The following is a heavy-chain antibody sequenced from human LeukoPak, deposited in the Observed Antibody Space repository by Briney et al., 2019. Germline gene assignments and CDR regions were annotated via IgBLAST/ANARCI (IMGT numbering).Heavy chain of an antibody. CDR1: GGTFSSYA. J-gene: IGHJ4*02. D-gene: IGHD4-17*01. CDR2: IIPIFGTA. Sequence: SVKVSCKASGGTFSSYAISWVRQAPGQGLEWMGGIIPIFGTANYAQKFQGRVTITADESTSTAYKELSSLRSEDTAVYYCARDQYGDYVAPGDYWGQGTLVTVSS. CDR3: ARDQYGDYVAPGDY. V-gene: IGHV1-69*01.